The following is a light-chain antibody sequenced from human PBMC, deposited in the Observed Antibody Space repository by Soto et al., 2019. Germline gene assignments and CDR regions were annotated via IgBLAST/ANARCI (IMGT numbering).Light chain of an antibody. CDR2: AAS. J-gene: IGKJ2*01. Sequence: DIQMNQSPYSLSASVGDRVTITCRASPGVSTYLLWYQQTQGKAPKLLIYAASSLRSGVPTRFIGSGSGTNLTLTIISLQPEDFATYYFQQSYRTPHTFGQGTRLQPK. CDR1: PGVSTY. V-gene: IGKV1-39*01. CDR3: QQSYRTPHT.